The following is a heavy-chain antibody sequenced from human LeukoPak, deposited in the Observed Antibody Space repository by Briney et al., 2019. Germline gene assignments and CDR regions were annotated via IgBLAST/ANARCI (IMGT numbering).Heavy chain of an antibody. CDR3: AREDYDFWSGYGWFDP. V-gene: IGHV1-3*03. CDR2: INAGNGNT. CDR1: GGTFSSYA. Sequence: GASVKVSCKASGGTFSSYAISWVRQAPGQRLEWMGWINAGNGNTKYSQEFQGRVTITRDTSASTAYMELSSLRSEDMAVYYCAREDYDFWSGYGWFDPWGQGTLVTVSS. J-gene: IGHJ5*02. D-gene: IGHD3-3*01.